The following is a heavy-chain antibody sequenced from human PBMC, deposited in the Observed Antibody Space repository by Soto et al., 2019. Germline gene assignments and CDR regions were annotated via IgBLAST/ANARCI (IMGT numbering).Heavy chain of an antibody. CDR1: GGTFSKDA. J-gene: IGHJ6*02. V-gene: IGHV1-69*01. CDR2: LIPVFGSP. CDR3: RGVLGSTFEPEKPRYSPMDV. Sequence: QVQLVQSGAEVKKPGSSVTVSCKTSGGTFSKDAINWVRQAPGQGLEWMGLLIPVFGSPIYAQKFQGRIRITGDDSTSTAFMDLSSLRSEDTAVYYCRGVLGSTFEPEKPRYSPMDVGGQGTTFSVSS. D-gene: IGHD2-15*01.